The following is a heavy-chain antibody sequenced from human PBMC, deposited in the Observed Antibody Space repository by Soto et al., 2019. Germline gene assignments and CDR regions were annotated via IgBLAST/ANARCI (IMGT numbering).Heavy chain of an antibody. J-gene: IGHJ5*02. Sequence: SGPTLVNPTQTLTLTCTFSGFSLKSSGVGVAWIRQPPGKALEWLALVYWSDEKRYSASLKNRLTITKDTSKNEVVLTMTNMDPLDTATYYCAHNEYSFATGTYYNVRWFDPWGQGILVTVSS. CDR3: AHNEYSFATGTYYNVRWFDP. V-gene: IGHV2-5*01. CDR1: GFSLKSSGVG. CDR2: VYWSDEK. D-gene: IGHD3-10*01.